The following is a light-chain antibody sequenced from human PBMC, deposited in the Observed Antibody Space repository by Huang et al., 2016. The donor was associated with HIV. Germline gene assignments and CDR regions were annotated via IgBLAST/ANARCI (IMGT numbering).Light chain of an antibody. J-gene: IGKJ2*01. CDR2: DAS. CDR3: QQYDDLLYT. Sequence: DIQMTQSPSSLSASVGDTVTITCQASQDISNYLNWYQQKPGRVPTVLIYDASNLETGVPSRFTGSGSGTDFTFSISSLQPEDVATYYCQQYDDLLYTFGQGTKLEIK. V-gene: IGKV1-33*01. CDR1: QDISNY.